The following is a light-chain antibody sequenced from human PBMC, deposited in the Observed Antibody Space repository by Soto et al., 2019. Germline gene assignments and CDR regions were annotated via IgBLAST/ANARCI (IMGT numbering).Light chain of an antibody. CDR3: HQYDSSPLS. CDR1: QSVSSSY. V-gene: IGKV3-20*01. J-gene: IGKJ4*01. CDR2: GAS. Sequence: EIVLTQSPGTLSLSPGERATLSCRASQSVSSSYLAWYQQKPGQAPRLLIYGASSRATGIPERFSGSGSGTDFTLTISRLEPEDSAVYSGHQYDSSPLSFGGGTKVEIK.